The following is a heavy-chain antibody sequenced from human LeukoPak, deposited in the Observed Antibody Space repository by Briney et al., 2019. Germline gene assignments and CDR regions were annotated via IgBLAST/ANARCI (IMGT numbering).Heavy chain of an antibody. J-gene: IGHJ3*02. V-gene: IGHV1-46*01. CDR2: INLSDGST. CDR1: GYTFTTYY. D-gene: IGHD3-22*01. CDR3: AKARGLIGGAFDI. Sequence: ASVKVSCKASGYTFTTYYMHWVRQAPGQGLEWMGIINLSDGSTNYPQNFQGRVTMTRDTSTSTVYMEVSSLRTEDTALYYCAKARGLIGGAFDIWGQGTMVTVSS.